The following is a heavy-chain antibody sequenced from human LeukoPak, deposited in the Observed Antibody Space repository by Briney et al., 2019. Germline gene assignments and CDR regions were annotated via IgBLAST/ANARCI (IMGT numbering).Heavy chain of an antibody. D-gene: IGHD1-7*01. Sequence: TSETLSLTCAVYGGSFSGYYWSWIRQPPGKGLEWIGEINHSGSTNYSPSLKSRVTISVDTSKNQFSLKLSSVTAADTAVYYCARGGPRLTGTRSWFDPWGQGTLVTVSS. V-gene: IGHV4-34*01. CDR3: ARGGPRLTGTRSWFDP. CDR2: INHSGST. J-gene: IGHJ5*02. CDR1: GGSFSGYY.